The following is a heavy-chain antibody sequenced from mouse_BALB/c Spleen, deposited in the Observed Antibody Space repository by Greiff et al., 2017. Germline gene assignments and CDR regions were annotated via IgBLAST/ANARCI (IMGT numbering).Heavy chain of an antibody. CDR1: GFTFSSFG. J-gene: IGHJ4*01. CDR3: ARGINAMDY. V-gene: IGHV5-17*02. CDR2: ISSGSSTI. Sequence: EVQVVESGGGLVQPGGSRKLSCAASGFTFSSFGMHWVRQAPEKGLEWVAYISSGSSTIYYADTVKGRFTISRDNPKNTLFLQMTSLRSEDTAMYYCARGINAMDYWGQGTSVTVSS.